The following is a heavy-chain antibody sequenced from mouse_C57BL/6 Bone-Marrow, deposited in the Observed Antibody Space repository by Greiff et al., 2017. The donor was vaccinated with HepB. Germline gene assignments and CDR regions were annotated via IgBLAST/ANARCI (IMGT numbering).Heavy chain of an antibody. CDR3: ARAPITTVVATPHWCFDV. J-gene: IGHJ1*03. D-gene: IGHD1-1*01. CDR1: GYTFTSYW. CDR2: IDPNSGGT. Sequence: QVQLKQSGAELVKPGASVKLSCKASGYTFTSYWMHWVKQRPGRGLEWIGRIDPNSGGTKYNEKFKSKATLTVDKPSSTAYMQLSSLTCEDSAVYSWARAPITTVVATPHWCFDVWGTGTTVTVSS. V-gene: IGHV1-72*01.